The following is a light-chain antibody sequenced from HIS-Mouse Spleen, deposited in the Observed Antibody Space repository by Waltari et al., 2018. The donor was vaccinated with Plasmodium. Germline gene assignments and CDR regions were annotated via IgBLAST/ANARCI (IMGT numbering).Light chain of an antibody. CDR1: QSVSSN. V-gene: IGKV3-15*01. CDR3: QQYNNWPRGT. CDR2: GAS. J-gene: IGKJ1*01. Sequence: EIVMTQSPATLSVSPGERATLSCRASQSVSSNLAWYQQKPGQAPRLLSYGASTRATGIPARFSGSGSGTEFTLTISSMQSEDVAVYYCQQYNNWPRGTFGQGTKVEIK.